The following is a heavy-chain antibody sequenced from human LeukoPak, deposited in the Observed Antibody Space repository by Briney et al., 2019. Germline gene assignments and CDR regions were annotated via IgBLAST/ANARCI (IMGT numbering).Heavy chain of an antibody. D-gene: IGHD1-26*01. V-gene: IGHV3-23*01. CDR3: AKPSSGSYGVFVY. CDR1: KFTFSSYD. J-gene: IGHJ4*02. CDR2: ISGSGGST. Sequence: GGSLRLSCAASKFTFSSYDMSWVRQAPGKGLEWVAGISGSGGSTYYADSVKGRFTISRDNSKNTLYLQMNSLRAEDTAVYYCAKPSSGSYGVFVYWGQGTLVTVSS.